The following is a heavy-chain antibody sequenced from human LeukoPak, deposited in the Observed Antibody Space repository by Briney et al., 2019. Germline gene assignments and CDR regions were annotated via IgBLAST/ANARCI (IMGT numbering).Heavy chain of an antibody. Sequence: GGSLRLSCVASGFSFSSYWMAWVRQAPGKGLEWVANIKYDGTHKFYADSVKGRFTISRDNAKNSLFLEMNSLRADDTAVYFCASCRDSSCNDWGQGTLVAVSS. CDR1: GFSFSSYW. CDR3: ASCRDSSCND. J-gene: IGHJ4*02. D-gene: IGHD3-22*01. CDR2: IKYDGTHK. V-gene: IGHV3-7*01.